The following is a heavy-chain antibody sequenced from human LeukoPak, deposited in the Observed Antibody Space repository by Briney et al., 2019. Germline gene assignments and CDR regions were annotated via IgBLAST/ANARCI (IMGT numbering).Heavy chain of an antibody. D-gene: IGHD3-22*01. CDR3: ARDYRPRPFYYDSSGYYGQPLIAFDI. Sequence: SVKVSCKASGGTFSSYAISWVRQAPGQGLEWMGGVIPIFGTANYAQKFQGRVTITADESTSTAYMELSSLRSEDTAVYYCARDYRPRPFYYDSSGYYGQPLIAFDIWGQGTMVTVSS. J-gene: IGHJ3*02. V-gene: IGHV1-69*13. CDR2: VIPIFGTA. CDR1: GGTFSSYA.